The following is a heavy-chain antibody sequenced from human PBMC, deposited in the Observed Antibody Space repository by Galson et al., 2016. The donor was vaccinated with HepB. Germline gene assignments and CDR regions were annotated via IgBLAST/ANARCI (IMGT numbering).Heavy chain of an antibody. CDR2: IYYDGGVD. D-gene: IGHD2-2*03. V-gene: IGHV3-33*01. CDR1: GFSLDTYG. Sequence: SLRLSCAASGFSLDTYGVHWVRRAPGRGLEWLAVIYYDGGVDHSGDSVKGRLTISRDESKNTVYLQMNSLTAEDTAVYFCARDDGGYCTRTSCAGVLDYWGQGVLVSVSS. J-gene: IGHJ4*02. CDR3: ARDDGGYCTRTSCAGVLDY.